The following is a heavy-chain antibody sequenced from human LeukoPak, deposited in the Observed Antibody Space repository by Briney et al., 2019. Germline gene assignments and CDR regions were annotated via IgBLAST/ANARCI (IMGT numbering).Heavy chain of an antibody. D-gene: IGHD6-19*01. CDR1: GYTFTSYG. Sequence: ASVKDSCKASGYTFTSYGISWVRQAPGQGLEWMGWISAYNGNTNYAQKLQGRVTMTTDTSTSTAYMELRSLRSDDTAVYYCARGAGTGYYYYYYGMDVWGQGTTVTVSS. V-gene: IGHV1-18*01. CDR2: ISAYNGNT. J-gene: IGHJ6*02. CDR3: ARGAGTGYYYYYYGMDV.